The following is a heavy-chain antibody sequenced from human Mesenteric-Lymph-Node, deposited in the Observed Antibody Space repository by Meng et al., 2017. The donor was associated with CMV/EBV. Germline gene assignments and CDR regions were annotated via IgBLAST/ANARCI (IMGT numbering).Heavy chain of an antibody. CDR3: AKAPYCSSTSCTGD. Sequence: GESLKISCAASGFTFSSYAMSWVRQAPGKGLEWVSAISGSGGSTYYADSVKGRFTISRDNSKNTLYLQMNSPRAEDTAVYYCAKAPYCSSTSCTGDWGQGTLVTVSS. J-gene: IGHJ4*02. V-gene: IGHV3-23*01. CDR2: ISGSGGST. CDR1: GFTFSSYA. D-gene: IGHD2-2*01.